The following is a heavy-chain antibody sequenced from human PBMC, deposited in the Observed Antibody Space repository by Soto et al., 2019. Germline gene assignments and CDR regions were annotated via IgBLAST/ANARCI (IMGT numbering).Heavy chain of an antibody. CDR3: ASGVVMKNYYGMDV. Sequence: SVKVSCKASGGTFSSYAISWVRQAPGQGLEWMGGIIPIFGTANYAQKFQGRVTITADESTSTAYMELSSLRSEDTAVYYCASGVVMKNYYGMDVRGQGTTVTVSS. CDR2: IIPIFGTA. D-gene: IGHD2-15*01. J-gene: IGHJ6*02. V-gene: IGHV1-69*13. CDR1: GGTFSSYA.